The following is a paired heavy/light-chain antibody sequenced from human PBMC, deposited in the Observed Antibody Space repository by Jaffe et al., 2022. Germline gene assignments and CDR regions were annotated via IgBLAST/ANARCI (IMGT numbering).Light chain of an antibody. V-gene: IGKV1-39*01. J-gene: IGKJ1*01. CDR1: QSIAAS. Sequence: DIKLTQSPSSLSAYVGDRVTITCRASQSIAASLNWYQHRPGKAPKLLIHGSSTLHNGVPLRFSGRGSGTEFTLDISSLQPEDFATYYCQQSFSTEWTFGQGTKVEV. CDR3: QQSFSTEWT. CDR2: GSS.
Heavy chain of an antibody. CDR2: IGFNGHPT. CDR1: GFNFNNSV. CDR3: AKDLGTVVVVAHDF. J-gene: IGHJ4*02. V-gene: IGHV3-23*01. Sequence: EMQLLESGGGLVQPAGSLRLSCKASGFNFNNSVMTWVRQTPGKGLEWVSGIGFNGHPTYYADSVKGRFTISRDNSKNIIYLHMNSLRADDTATYYCAKDLGTVVVVAHDFWGLGTLVTVSS. D-gene: IGHD2-21*01.